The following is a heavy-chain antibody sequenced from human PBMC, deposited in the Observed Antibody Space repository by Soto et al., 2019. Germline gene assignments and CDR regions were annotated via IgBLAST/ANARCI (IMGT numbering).Heavy chain of an antibody. Sequence: GGSLRLSCAASGFSFVNYAMNWVRQAAGKGLEWVSGLSGSGTSTYYADSVKGRFTISIDNSRDTLFLQMNSLTAEDTAVYYCANATTNGGWFNPFASWGRGALVTLSS. CDR1: GFSFVNYA. D-gene: IGHD1-7*01. V-gene: IGHV3-23*01. CDR2: LSGSGTST. J-gene: IGHJ4*02. CDR3: ANATTNGGWFNPFAS.